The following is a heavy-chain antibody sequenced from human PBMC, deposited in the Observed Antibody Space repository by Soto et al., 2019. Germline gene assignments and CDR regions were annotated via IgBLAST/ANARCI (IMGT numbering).Heavy chain of an antibody. V-gene: IGHV3-48*03. CDR2: ITSSGGTT. Sequence: GGSLRLSFSAPGITFSGFEMNWVRQAPGKGLEWISYITSSGGTTHYSDSVKGRLTISRPNAKNSLYLQMNSLRADDRAVYYCALEFCSDTGCYYFDPLGLGTLVTFSS. CDR1: GITFSGFE. D-gene: IGHD2-2*01. J-gene: IGHJ4*02. CDR3: ALEFCSDTGCYYFDP.